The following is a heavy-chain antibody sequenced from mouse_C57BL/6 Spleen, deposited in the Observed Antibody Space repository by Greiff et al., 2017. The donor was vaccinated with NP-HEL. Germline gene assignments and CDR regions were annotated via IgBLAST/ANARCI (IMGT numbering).Heavy chain of an antibody. J-gene: IGHJ2*01. CDR1: GYTFTSYG. V-gene: IGHV1-81*01. CDR3: ARGDYGSSPDY. CDR2: IYPRSGNT. D-gene: IGHD1-1*01. Sequence: VQLQQSGAELARPGASVKLSCKASGYTFTSYGISWVKQRTGQGLEWSGEIYPRSGNTYYNEKFKGKATLTADKSSSTAYMELRSLTSEDSAVYFCARGDYGSSPDYWGQGTTLTVSS.